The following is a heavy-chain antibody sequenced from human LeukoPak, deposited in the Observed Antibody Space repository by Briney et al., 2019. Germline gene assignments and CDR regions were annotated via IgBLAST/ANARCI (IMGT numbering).Heavy chain of an antibody. CDR2: ISAYNGNT. CDR1: GYTFTSYG. Sequence: ASVKVSCKASGYTFTSYGNSWVRQAPGQGLEWMGWISAYNGNTNYAQKLQGRVTMTTDTSTSTAYMELRSLRSDDTAVYYCASDGAPDYDILTGSTNWFDLWGQGTLVTVSS. D-gene: IGHD3-9*01. CDR3: ASDGAPDYDILTGSTNWFDL. J-gene: IGHJ5*02. V-gene: IGHV1-18*01.